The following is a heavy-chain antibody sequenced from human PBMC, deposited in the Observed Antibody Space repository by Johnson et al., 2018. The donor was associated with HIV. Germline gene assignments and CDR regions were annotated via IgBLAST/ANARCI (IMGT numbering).Heavy chain of an antibody. Sequence: QMLLVESGGGVVQPGNSLRLSCAASGFTFSSYAMHWVRQAPGKGLEWVAVISYDGSNKYYADSVKGRFTISRDNAKNSLYLQMNSLRAEDTALYYCARAYMSSGSYYDAFDIWGQGTTVTVSS. CDR2: ISYDGSNK. CDR3: ARAYMSSGSYYDAFDI. CDR1: GFTFSSYA. D-gene: IGHD1-26*01. J-gene: IGHJ3*02. V-gene: IGHV3-30-3*01.